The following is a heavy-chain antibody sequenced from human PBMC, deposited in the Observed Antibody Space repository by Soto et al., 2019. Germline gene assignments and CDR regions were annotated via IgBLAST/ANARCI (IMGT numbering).Heavy chain of an antibody. Sequence: QVHLVQSGAEVKKPGSSVKVSCQASGVPFSNYALSWVRQAPGHGLEWMVGIIPISGTTDYAQKFHDIVMITADESTNTAYMELSSLRADDTSVYYCACIHTVLPVVDMWGRGTLVTVSS. V-gene: IGHV1-69*01. CDR3: ACIHTVLPVVDM. J-gene: IGHJ3*02. CDR1: GVPFSNYA. CDR2: IIPISGTT.